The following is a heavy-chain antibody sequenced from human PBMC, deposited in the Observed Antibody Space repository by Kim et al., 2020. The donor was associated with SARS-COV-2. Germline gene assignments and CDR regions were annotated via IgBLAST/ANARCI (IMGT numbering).Heavy chain of an antibody. V-gene: IGHV3-30-3*01. Sequence: GGSLRLSCAASGFTFSRYAMHWVRQAPGKGMEWVAIISYDGSNKYYADSVKGRFTISRDNSKNTLYLQMNSLRAEDTAVYYCARGSYGFDYWGQGTLVTVSS. D-gene: IGHD5-18*01. CDR3: ARGSYGFDY. J-gene: IGHJ4*02. CDR2: ISYDGSNK. CDR1: GFTFSRYA.